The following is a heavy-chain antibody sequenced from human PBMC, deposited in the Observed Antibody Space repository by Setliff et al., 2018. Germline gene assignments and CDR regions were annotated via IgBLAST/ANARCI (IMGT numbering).Heavy chain of an antibody. CDR3: ARDRFYNSWSGTSITAPHDAFDI. CDR2: INPSGGLT. D-gene: IGHD3-3*01. CDR1: GFRFTNFG. J-gene: IGHJ3*02. V-gene: IGHV1-46*03. Sequence: ASVKVSCKTSGFRFTNFGFSWVRQAPGQGLEWLGIINPSGGLTKYAQKFQGRVTMTSDTSTNTVYLEVSSLRSEDTAVYFCARDRFYNSWSGTSITAPHDAFDIWGQGTMVTVSS.